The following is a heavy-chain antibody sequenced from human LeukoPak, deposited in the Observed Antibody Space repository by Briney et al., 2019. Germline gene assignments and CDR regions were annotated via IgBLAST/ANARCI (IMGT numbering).Heavy chain of an antibody. D-gene: IGHD2-15*01. CDR2: SRNKPRSYTT. V-gene: IGHV3-72*01. CDR1: GLTLSDHY. Sequence: TGGSLRLSCAASGLTLSDHYIDWVRQAPGKGLEWVGRSRNKPRSYTTEYVTSVKGRFTISRDNSKNTLYLQMNSLRAEDTAVYYCARGTPDGLSSGGSCYGYWGQGTLVTVSS. CDR3: ARGTPDGLSSGGSCYGY. J-gene: IGHJ4*02.